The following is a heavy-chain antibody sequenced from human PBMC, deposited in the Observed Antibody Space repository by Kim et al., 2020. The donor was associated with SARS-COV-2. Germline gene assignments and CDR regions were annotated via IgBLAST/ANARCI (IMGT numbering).Heavy chain of an antibody. J-gene: IGHJ5*02. CDR2: INPNSGGT. D-gene: IGHD3-3*01. Sequence: ASVKVSCKASGYTFTGYYMHWVRQAPGQGLEWMGWINPNSGGTNYAQKFQGRVTMTRDTSISTAYMELSRLRSDDTAVYYCARDFGPLYDFWSGSAAINWFDPWGQGTLVTVSS. V-gene: IGHV1-2*02. CDR1: GYTFTGYY. CDR3: ARDFGPLYDFWSGSAAINWFDP.